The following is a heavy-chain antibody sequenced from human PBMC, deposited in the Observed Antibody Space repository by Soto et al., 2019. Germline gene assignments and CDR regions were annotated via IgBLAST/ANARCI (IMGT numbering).Heavy chain of an antibody. D-gene: IGHD3-10*01. V-gene: IGHV3-33*01. J-gene: IGHJ4*02. CDR3: ARSPRVRGGTASRGC. CDR1: GFTFVNFG. Sequence: QVQLVESGGGVVQPGRSLRLSCAASGFTFVNFGMHWVRQAPGKGLEWVSVIYYDGSKKYYADSVRGRFTISRDNSKNMLYLQMDSLRAEDTATYYCARSPRVRGGTASRGCWGQGTLVTVSS. CDR2: IYYDGSKK.